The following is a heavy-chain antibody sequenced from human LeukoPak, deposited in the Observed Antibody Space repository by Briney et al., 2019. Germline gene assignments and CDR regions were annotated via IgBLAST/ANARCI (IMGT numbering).Heavy chain of an antibody. Sequence: ASVKVSCKASGYTFTSYYMHWVRQAPGQGLEWMGIINPSGGSTSYAQKFQGRVTMTRDTSTSTVYMELSSLRSEDTAVYYCARSPPAFGSSWYWFDPWGQGTLVTVSS. D-gene: IGHD6-13*01. CDR3: ARSPPAFGSSWYWFDP. J-gene: IGHJ5*02. V-gene: IGHV1-46*01. CDR1: GYTFTSYY. CDR2: INPSGGST.